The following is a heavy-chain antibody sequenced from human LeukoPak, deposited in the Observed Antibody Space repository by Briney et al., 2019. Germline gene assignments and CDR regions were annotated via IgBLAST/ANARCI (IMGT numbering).Heavy chain of an antibody. V-gene: IGHV1-18*01. D-gene: IGHD6-19*01. CDR1: GGTFSSYA. CDR2: ISAYNGNT. J-gene: IGHJ4*02. Sequence: GASVKVSCRASGGTFSSYAISWVRQAPGQGLEWMGWISAYNGNTNYAQKLQGRVTMTTDTSTSTAYMELRSLRSDDTAVYYCARVLQWPQFDYWGQGTLVTVSS. CDR3: ARVLQWPQFDY.